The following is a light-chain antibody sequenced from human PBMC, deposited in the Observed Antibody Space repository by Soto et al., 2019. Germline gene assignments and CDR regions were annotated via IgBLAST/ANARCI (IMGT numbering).Light chain of an antibody. V-gene: IGLV2-14*01. CDR3: SSYTTSSTLLYV. J-gene: IGLJ1*01. CDR1: SSDVGGYNS. Sequence: QSVLTQPASVSGSPGQSITISCTGTSSDVGGYNSVSWYQQHPGKAPKLMIYEVSKRPSGVSNRFSGSKSGNTASLTISGLKAEDEADYYCSSYTTSSTLLYVFGTGTKVTVL. CDR2: EVS.